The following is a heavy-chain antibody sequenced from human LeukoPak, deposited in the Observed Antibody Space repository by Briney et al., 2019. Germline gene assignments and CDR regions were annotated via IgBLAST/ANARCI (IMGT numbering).Heavy chain of an antibody. CDR3: ARVRWFVGFDY. D-gene: IGHD3-10*01. CDR2: INHSGST. CDR1: GGSFSGYY. J-gene: IGHJ4*02. Sequence: SETLSLTCAVYGGSFSGYYWSWIRQPPGKGLEWIGEINHSGSTNYNPSLKSRVTISVDTSKNQFSLKLSSVTAADTAVYYCARVRWFVGFDYWGQGTLVTVSS. V-gene: IGHV4-34*01.